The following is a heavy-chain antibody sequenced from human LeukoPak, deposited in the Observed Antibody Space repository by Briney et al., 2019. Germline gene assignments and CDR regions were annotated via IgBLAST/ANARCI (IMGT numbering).Heavy chain of an antibody. Sequence: PGGSLRLSCVGSSIRLADHWMLRVRQVPGEPPAWVARSDRDGVVREYADSVKGRFTIPRDNARNTIHLEMNRLKVEDTAIYYCVASRWSGALDFWGQGSLVTVSS. D-gene: IGHD3-3*01. CDR1: SIRLADHW. J-gene: IGHJ4*02. V-gene: IGHV3-74*01. CDR2: SDRDGVVR. CDR3: VASRWSGALDF.